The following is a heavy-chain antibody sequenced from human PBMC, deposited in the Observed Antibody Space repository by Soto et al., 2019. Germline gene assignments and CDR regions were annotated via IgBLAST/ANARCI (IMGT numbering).Heavy chain of an antibody. CDR3: ATPSGY. Sequence: ASVKVSCKASGYTFTGYFIHWVRQAPGQGLEWMGWINPNSGATKYAQSFQGRVTMTRDTSTSTVFMDLSSLRSEDTAIYYCATPSGYWGQGTLVTVSS. V-gene: IGHV1-2*02. D-gene: IGHD3-10*01. CDR2: INPNSGAT. J-gene: IGHJ4*02. CDR1: GYTFTGYF.